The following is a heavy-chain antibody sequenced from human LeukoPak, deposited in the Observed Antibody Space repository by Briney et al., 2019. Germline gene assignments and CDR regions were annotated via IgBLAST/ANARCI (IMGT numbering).Heavy chain of an antibody. CDR2: MNPHSGNT. J-gene: IGHJ5*02. Sequence: GASVKVSCKASGYTFTSYDINWVRQATGQGLEWMGWMNPHSGNTGYAQKFQGRVTITRNTSISTAYMELSSLRSEDTAVYYCARDSRITIFGVAHNWFDPWGQGTLVTVSS. CDR3: ARDSRITIFGVAHNWFDP. V-gene: IGHV1-8*03. CDR1: GYTFTSYD. D-gene: IGHD3-3*01.